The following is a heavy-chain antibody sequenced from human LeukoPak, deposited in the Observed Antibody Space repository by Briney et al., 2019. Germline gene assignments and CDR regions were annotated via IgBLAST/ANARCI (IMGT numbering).Heavy chain of an antibody. J-gene: IGHJ4*02. CDR1: GGSISSYY. D-gene: IGHD1-26*01. Sequence: PSETLSLTCTVSGGSISSYYWSWIRQRPGKGLEWIGYIYYSGSTNYNPSLKSRVTISVDTSKNQFSLKLSSVTAADTAAYYCARLGGSYYFDYWGQGTLVTVSS. CDR3: ARLGGSYYFDY. CDR2: IYYSGST. V-gene: IGHV4-59*08.